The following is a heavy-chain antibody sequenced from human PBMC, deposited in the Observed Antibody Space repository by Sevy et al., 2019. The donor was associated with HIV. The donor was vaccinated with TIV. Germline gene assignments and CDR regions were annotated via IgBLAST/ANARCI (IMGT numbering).Heavy chain of an antibody. CDR3: AHRPPYYYGSGSYYHYFDY. V-gene: IGHV2-5*02. Sequence: SGPTLVNPTQTLTLTCTFSGFSLTTSGVGVGWIRQPPGKALEWLALIYWDDDKRYNPSLKSRLTITKDTSKKQVVLTMTNMDPVDTATYYCAHRPPYYYGSGSYYHYFDYWGQGTLVTVSS. J-gene: IGHJ4*02. D-gene: IGHD3-10*01. CDR1: GFSLTTSGVG. CDR2: IYWDDDK.